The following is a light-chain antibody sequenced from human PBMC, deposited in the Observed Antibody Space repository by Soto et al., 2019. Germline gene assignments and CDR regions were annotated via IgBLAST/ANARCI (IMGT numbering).Light chain of an antibody. CDR1: SSDVGGYNF. V-gene: IGLV2-8*01. CDR2: EVI. CDR3: TSYGGSNIRV. Sequence: QSALTQPPSASGSPGQSVTISCTGTSSDVGGYNFVSWYQPHPGNVTKLLIYEVIKPPSGVPDRFSGSKSGNTASPTVSGRQAEDEADSYCTSYGGSNIRVFGGGTKRPVL. J-gene: IGLJ3*02.